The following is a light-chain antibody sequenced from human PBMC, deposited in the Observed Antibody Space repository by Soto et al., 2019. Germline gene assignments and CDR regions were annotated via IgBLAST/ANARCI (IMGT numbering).Light chain of an antibody. CDR1: QSVSSNY. CDR2: GAS. CDR3: QQYHKWPPFT. J-gene: IGKJ2*01. V-gene: IGKV3-20*01. Sequence: EIVLTQSPGTLSLSPGERATLSCRASQSVSSNYLAWYQQKPGQAPRLLIYGASSRATGIPGRFSGSGSGTEFTLTISSLQSEDFAVYYCQQYHKWPPFTFGQGTKVDIK.